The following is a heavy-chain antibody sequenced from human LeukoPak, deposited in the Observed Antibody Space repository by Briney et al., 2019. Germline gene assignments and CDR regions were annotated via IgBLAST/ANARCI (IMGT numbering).Heavy chain of an antibody. CDR3: ARSPYSSSWYPFAP. V-gene: IGHV4-4*07. J-gene: IGHJ5*02. CDR2: IYTSGST. Sequence: PSETLSLTCTVSGGSISSYYWSWIRQPAGKGLEWIGRIYTSGSTNYNPSLKSRVTMSVDTSKNQFSLKLSSVTAAVTAVYYCARSPYSSSWYPFAPWGQGTLVTVSS. CDR1: GGSISSYY. D-gene: IGHD6-13*01.